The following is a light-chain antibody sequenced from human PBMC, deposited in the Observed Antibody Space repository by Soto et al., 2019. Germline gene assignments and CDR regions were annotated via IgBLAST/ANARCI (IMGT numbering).Light chain of an antibody. J-gene: IGLJ3*02. Sequence: QSVLTQPPSASEAPGQRVTLSCSGSSSNIGNNPVNWYQQLPGTAPKLLIYDNNQRPSGVPDRFSGSKSGTSASLAISGLQSEDEADYYCASWDDSLSAFVFGGGTKVTVL. V-gene: IGLV1-44*01. CDR3: ASWDDSLSAFV. CDR1: SSNIGNNP. CDR2: DNN.